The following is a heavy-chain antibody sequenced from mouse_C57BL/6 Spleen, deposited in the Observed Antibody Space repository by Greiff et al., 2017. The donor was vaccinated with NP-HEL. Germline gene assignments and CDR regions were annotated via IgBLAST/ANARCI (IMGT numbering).Heavy chain of an antibody. CDR1: GYTFTSYG. D-gene: IGHD1-1*01. Sequence: QVQLQQSGAELARPGASVKLSCKASGYTFTSYGISWVKQRTGQGLEWIGEIYPRSGNTYYNEKFKGKATLTADKSSSTAYMELRSLTSEDSAVYFCARAVITTVVAHFDDWGQGTTLTVSS. J-gene: IGHJ2*01. CDR2: IYPRSGNT. CDR3: ARAVITTVVAHFDD. V-gene: IGHV1-81*01.